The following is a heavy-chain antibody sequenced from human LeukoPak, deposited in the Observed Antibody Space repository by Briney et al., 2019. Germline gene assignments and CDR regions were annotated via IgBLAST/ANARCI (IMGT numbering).Heavy chain of an antibody. Sequence: SETLSLTCAVSGGSISSSNWWSWVRQPPGKGLEWIGEIYHSGSTNYNPSLKSRVTISVDKSKNQFSLKLSSVTAADTAVYYCARDGESYYYYMDVWGKGTTVTVSS. V-gene: IGHV4-4*02. CDR1: GGSISSSNW. CDR3: ARDGESYYYYMDV. J-gene: IGHJ6*03. CDR2: IYHSGST.